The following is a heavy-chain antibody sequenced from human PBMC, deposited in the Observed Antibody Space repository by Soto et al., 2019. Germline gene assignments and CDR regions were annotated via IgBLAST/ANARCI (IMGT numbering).Heavy chain of an antibody. J-gene: IGHJ4*02. CDR1: GYTLTELS. D-gene: IGHD5-12*01. CDR2: FDPEDGET. Sequence: ASVKVSCKVSGYTLTELSMHWVRQAPGKGLEWMGGFDPEDGETIYAQKFQGRVTMTEDTSTSTAYMELRSLRSDDTAVYYCARASTYEDFFPPIDYWGQGTLVTVSS. V-gene: IGHV1-24*01. CDR3: ARASTYEDFFPPIDY.